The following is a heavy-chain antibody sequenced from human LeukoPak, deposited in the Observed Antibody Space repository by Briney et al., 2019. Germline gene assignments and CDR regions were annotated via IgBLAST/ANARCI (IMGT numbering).Heavy chain of an antibody. CDR2: ISGSGGST. Sequence: GGSLRLSCAASGFTFSSYAMSWVRHAPGKGLEWVSAISGSGGSTYYADSVKGRFTISRDNSKNTLYLQMNSLRAEDTAVYYCAKARNYYDSSGYYPNNWFDPWGQGTLVTVSS. CDR1: GFTFSSYA. J-gene: IGHJ5*02. V-gene: IGHV3-23*01. D-gene: IGHD3-22*01. CDR3: AKARNYYDSSGYYPNNWFDP.